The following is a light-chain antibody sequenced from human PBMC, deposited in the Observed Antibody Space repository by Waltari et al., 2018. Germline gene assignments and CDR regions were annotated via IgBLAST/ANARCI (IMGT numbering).Light chain of an antibody. CDR2: YVS. Sequence: QSALTQPASVSGSPGQSITISCTGTTSDVGVYNYVSWYQQHPGKAPKLLIYYVSNRPSGVSNRFSGSKSGNTASLTISGLQAEDEADYYCSSYTSSSTLRLFGGGTKLTVL. CDR3: SSYTSSSTLRL. CDR1: TSDVGVYNY. V-gene: IGLV2-14*03. J-gene: IGLJ2*01.